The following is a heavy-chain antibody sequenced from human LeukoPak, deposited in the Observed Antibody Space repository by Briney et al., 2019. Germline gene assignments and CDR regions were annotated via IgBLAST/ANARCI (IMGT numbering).Heavy chain of an antibody. D-gene: IGHD3-10*01. CDR2: ISANDGNT. CDR3: ARESHVTREDY. CDR1: GYAFTSYG. J-gene: IGHJ4*02. Sequence: ASVKVSCKASGYAFTSYGISWVRQAPGQGLEWMGWISANDGNTDYPQKLQGRVTMTTDTSTSTAYMELRSLRSDDTAVYYCARESHVTREDYWGQGTLVTVSS. V-gene: IGHV1-18*01.